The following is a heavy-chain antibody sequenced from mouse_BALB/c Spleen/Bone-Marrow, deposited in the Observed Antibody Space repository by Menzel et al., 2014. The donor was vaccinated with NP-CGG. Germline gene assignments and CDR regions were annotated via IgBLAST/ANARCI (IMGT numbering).Heavy chain of an antibody. J-gene: IGHJ3*01. D-gene: IGHD2-2*01. Sequence: EVKVVESGGGLVKPGGSLKLSCAVSGFTFSDYYMYWVRQTPETRLEWVATIRDGGSYTYYSDSVKGRFTISRNNAKNNLYLQMNSLRSEDTSMYFCSRAYGYDAWFAYWGQGTLVTVSA. V-gene: IGHV5-4*02. CDR3: SRAYGYDAWFAY. CDR2: IRDGGSYT. CDR1: GFTFSDYY.